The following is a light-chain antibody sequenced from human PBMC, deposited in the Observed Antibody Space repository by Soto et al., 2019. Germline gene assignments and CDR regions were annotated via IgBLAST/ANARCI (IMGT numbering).Light chain of an antibody. Sequence: EIVLTQSPGTLSLSPGERATLSCRASQSISSENLAWYQQGPGQAPSLLIYSASSRATGVPDRFSGSGSGTDFTLTISSLDPEDFAVYYCQQSGDSPLMYTFGQGTKLEIK. CDR1: QSISSEN. V-gene: IGKV3-20*01. CDR2: SAS. J-gene: IGKJ2*01. CDR3: QQSGDSPLMYT.